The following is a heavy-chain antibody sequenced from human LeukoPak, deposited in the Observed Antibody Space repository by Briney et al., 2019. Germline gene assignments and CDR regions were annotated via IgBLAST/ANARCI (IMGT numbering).Heavy chain of an antibody. D-gene: IGHD3-22*01. CDR1: GYTFTSYG. CDR3: AMGADSSGYYYEDY. V-gene: IGHV1-18*01. CDR2: ISAYNGNT. J-gene: IGHJ4*02. Sequence: GASVKVSCKASGYTFTSYGISWVRQAPGQGLEWMGWISAYNGNTNYAQKLQGRVTMTTDTSTSTAYMELSSLRSEDTAVYYCAMGADSSGYYYEDYWGQGTLVTVSS.